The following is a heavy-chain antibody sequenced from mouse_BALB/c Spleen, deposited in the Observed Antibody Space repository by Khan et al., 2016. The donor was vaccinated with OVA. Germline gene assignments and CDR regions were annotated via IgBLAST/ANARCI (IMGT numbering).Heavy chain of an antibody. D-gene: IGHD1-3*01. J-gene: IGHJ2*01. Sequence: VELVESGPGLVAPSQSLSITCTVSGFSLTSYGVHWVRQPPGKGLAWLGVIWAGGSTNYNSALMSRLSISKDNSKSQVILKMNSLQTDDTAMYYCARLEDIWGQGTTLTGSS. CDR1: GFSLTSYG. CDR3: ARLEDI. CDR2: IWAGGST. V-gene: IGHV2-9*02.